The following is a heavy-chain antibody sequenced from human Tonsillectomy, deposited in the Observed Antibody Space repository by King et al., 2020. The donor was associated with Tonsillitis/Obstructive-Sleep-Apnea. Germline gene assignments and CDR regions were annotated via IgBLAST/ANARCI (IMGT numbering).Heavy chain of an antibody. J-gene: IGHJ4*02. CDR2: IYYTGST. V-gene: IGHV4-39*01. Sequence: QLQESGPGLVKPSETLSLTCTVSGGSISSSVYYWGWIRQPPGKGLELIGSIYYTGSTYYNPSLKSRVTISVDTSKNQFSLKLRSVTAADTAVYYCAGRAGGEFYFDFWGQGTLVTVSS. CDR1: GGSISSSVYY. CDR3: AGRAGGEFYFDF. D-gene: IGHD3-16*01.